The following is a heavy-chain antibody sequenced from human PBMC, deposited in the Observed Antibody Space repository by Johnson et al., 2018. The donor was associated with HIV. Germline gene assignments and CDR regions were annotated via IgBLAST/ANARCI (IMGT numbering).Heavy chain of an antibody. D-gene: IGHD2-15*01. CDR3: AKDSITSGSCYNAHFDI. J-gene: IGHJ3*02. Sequence: YDGNSEYYADSVKGRVTISRDNSKNTLDLQMNSLRGEDTAVYYCAKDSITSGSCYNAHFDIWGQGTMVTVSS. V-gene: IGHV3-30-3*02. CDR2: YDGNSE.